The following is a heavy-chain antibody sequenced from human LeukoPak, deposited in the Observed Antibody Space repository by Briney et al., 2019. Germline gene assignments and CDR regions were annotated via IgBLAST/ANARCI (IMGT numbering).Heavy chain of an antibody. J-gene: IGHJ4*02. V-gene: IGHV4-38-2*01. CDR1: GYSISSGYY. CDR3: ARLRWYGDY. CDR2: INYSGST. Sequence: PSETLSLTCAVSGYSISSGYYWGWIRQPPGKGLEWIGSINYSGSTYYSSSLKSRVTISIDTSKNQFPLKLSSVTAADTAVYYCARLRWYGDYWGQGTLVTVSS. D-gene: IGHD6-13*01.